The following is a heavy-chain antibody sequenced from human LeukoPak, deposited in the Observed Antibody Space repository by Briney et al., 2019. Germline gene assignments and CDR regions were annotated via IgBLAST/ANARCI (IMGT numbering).Heavy chain of an antibody. CDR3: AREITMVRGVQNWFNP. CDR1: GGTFTIYA. CDR2: IIPIFGIA. J-gene: IGHJ5*02. D-gene: IGHD3-10*01. Sequence: SVTVSSKASGGTFTIYAISWVRPAPGPGLDWMGRIIPIFGIANYPQKFQGRVTITADKSTSTAYMELSSLRSEDTAVYYCAREITMVRGVQNWFNPWGQGTLVTVSS. V-gene: IGHV1-69*04.